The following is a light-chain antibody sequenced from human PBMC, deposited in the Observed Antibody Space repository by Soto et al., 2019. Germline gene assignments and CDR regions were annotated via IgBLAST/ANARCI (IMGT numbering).Light chain of an antibody. CDR2: GAS. Sequence: SVLTQSPGTLSLSPGERATLSCRSSQSVSSNYLAWYQQKPGQAPRLLIYGASTRASGIPDRFSGSGSGTDCTLTISRLEPEDSAVYYCQQYDTSPITLGQGTRLEI. V-gene: IGKV3-20*01. CDR3: QQYDTSPIT. CDR1: QSVSSNY. J-gene: IGKJ5*01.